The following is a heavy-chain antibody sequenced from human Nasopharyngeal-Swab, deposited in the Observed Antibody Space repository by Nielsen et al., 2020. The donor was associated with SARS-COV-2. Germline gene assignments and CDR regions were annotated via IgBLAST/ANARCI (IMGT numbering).Heavy chain of an antibody. V-gene: IGHV3-7*01. CDR1: GFTFSSYW. Sequence: GASLKISCAASGFTFSSYWMSWVRQAPGKGLEGVDNIKQDGSEKYYVDSVKGRFTISRDNAKNSLYLQMNSLRAEDTAVYYCAREGGNWFDPWGQGTAVTVSS. CDR3: AREGGNWFDP. J-gene: IGHJ5*01. CDR2: IKQDGSEK. D-gene: IGHD3-16*01.